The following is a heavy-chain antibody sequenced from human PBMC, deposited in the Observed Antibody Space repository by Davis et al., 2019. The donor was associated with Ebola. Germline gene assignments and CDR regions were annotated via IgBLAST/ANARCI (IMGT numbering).Heavy chain of an antibody. V-gene: IGHV3-11*04. CDR3: ARDRYGDYGVRDY. D-gene: IGHD4-17*01. Sequence: GGSLRLSCAASGFTFSAYYMSWIRQAPGKGLEWISYISSSSTTIYYADSVRGRFTISRDNAENSLYLQMNSLRDEDTAVYYCARDRYGDYGVRDYWGQGTLVTVSS. CDR1: GFTFSAYY. J-gene: IGHJ4*02. CDR2: ISSSSTTI.